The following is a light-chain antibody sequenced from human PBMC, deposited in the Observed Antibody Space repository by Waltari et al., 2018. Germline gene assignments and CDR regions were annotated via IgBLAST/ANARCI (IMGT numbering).Light chain of an antibody. J-gene: IGKJ5*01. Sequence: DIVMTQSPLSLPVTPGEPASISCKSSQSVLRSNGYNDLDWYLQKPGQSPQLLIYLGSNRASGVPDRFSGSGSGTDFTLKISRVEADDVGVFYCMQALQTPITFGQGTRLEIK. CDR1: QSVLRSNGYND. CDR2: LGS. CDR3: MQALQTPIT. V-gene: IGKV2-28*01.